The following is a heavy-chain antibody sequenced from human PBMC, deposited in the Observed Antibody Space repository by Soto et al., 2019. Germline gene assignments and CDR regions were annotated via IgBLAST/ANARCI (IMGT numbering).Heavy chain of an antibody. V-gene: IGHV4-39*01. Sequence: QLQLQESGPGLVKPSETLSLTCTVSGGSISSYYWGWIRRPPGKGLEWIGSIYYSGSTYYNPSLKSRVTISVDTSKHQFSLKLSSVPAADTAVYYCARRWGYSFDSWGQGTLVTVSS. D-gene: IGHD7-27*01. CDR1: GGSISSYY. J-gene: IGHJ4*02. CDR3: ARRWGYSFDS. CDR2: IYYSGST.